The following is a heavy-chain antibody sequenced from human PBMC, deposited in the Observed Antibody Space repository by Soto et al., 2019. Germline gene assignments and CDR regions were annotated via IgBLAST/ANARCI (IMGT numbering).Heavy chain of an antibody. CDR2: LGGGGDDT. Sequence: EVQLLESGGGLIQPGGSLRLSCVASGFTFRNYAMSWVRQAPGKGLEWVSSLGGGGDDTYYAASVRGRFTVARDNSNNRLFLQMNSLTAEDTAVSYCAKDPIPYNGVWDAPDLWGQGTKVTVSS. CDR3: AKDPIPYNGVWDAPDL. V-gene: IGHV3-23*01. D-gene: IGHD2-8*01. J-gene: IGHJ3*01. CDR1: GFTFRNYA.